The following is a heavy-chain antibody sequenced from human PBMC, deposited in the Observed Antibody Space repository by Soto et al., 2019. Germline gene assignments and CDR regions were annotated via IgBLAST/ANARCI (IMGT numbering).Heavy chain of an antibody. CDR2: ISDSGSS. CDR1: GGSISSGSFY. D-gene: IGHD3-9*01. V-gene: IGHV4-31*03. Sequence: QVQLQESGPGLVKPSQTLTLTCTVSGGSISSGSFYWSWIRQHPGKGLEWIGYISDSGSSYYNPYLERRVTISVDTSKNQFSLKLSAVTAADTAVYFCARSTFYDIFTAYYSLFDYWGQGTLVTVSS. J-gene: IGHJ4*02. CDR3: ARSTFYDIFTAYYSLFDY.